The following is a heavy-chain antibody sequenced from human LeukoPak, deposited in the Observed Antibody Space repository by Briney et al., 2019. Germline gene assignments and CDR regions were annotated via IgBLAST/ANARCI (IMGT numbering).Heavy chain of an antibody. Sequence: GGSLRLSCAASGFTFSSYGMHWVRQAPGKGLEWVAVISYDGSNKYYADSVKGRFTISRDNSKNTLYLQMNSLRAEDTAVYYCATDLILTGYYSGDYWGQGTPVTVSS. V-gene: IGHV3-30*03. D-gene: IGHD3-9*01. CDR1: GFTFSSYG. J-gene: IGHJ4*02. CDR3: ATDLILTGYYSGDY. CDR2: ISYDGSNK.